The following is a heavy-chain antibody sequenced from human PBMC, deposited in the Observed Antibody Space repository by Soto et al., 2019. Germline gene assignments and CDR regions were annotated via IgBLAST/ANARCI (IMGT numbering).Heavy chain of an antibody. J-gene: IGHJ4*02. CDR2: ISKDGDKK. CDR3: AREWSVANPGY. Sequence: GGSLRLSCAASGFTFSNYSMHWVRQAPGTGLEWVAVISKDGDKKYYADSGKGRFTISRDNSKNTLYLQMNSLRPEDTAVHYCAREWSVANPGYWGQGTQVTVSS. CDR1: GFTFSNYS. D-gene: IGHD5-12*01. V-gene: IGHV3-30-3*01.